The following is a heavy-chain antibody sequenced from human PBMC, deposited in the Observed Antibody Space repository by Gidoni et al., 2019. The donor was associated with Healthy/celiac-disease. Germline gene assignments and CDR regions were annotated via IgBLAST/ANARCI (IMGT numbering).Heavy chain of an antibody. CDR3: ARDRERYYYDSSGYYYGGWFDP. V-gene: IGHV1-2*02. CDR2: INPNSGGT. CDR1: GYTFTGYY. D-gene: IGHD3-22*01. J-gene: IGHJ5*02. Sequence: QVQLVQSGAEVKKPGASVKVSCKASGYTFTGYYMHWVRQAPGQGLEWMGWINPNSGGTNYAQKFQGRVTMTRDTSISTAYMELSRLRSDDTAVYYCARDRERYYYDSSGYYYGGWFDPWGQGTLVTVSS.